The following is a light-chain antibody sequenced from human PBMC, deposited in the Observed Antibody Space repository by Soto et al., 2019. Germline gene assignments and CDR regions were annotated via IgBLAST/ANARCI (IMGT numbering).Light chain of an antibody. Sequence: EIVLTQSPGTLSLSPGERATLSSRASQSVSSSYLAWYQQKPGQAPRLLIYGASSRATGIPDRFSGSGSGTDFTLTISRLEPEDFAVYYCQQYPGYTFGQGTKLEIK. CDR3: QQYPGYT. CDR1: QSVSSSY. V-gene: IGKV3-20*01. J-gene: IGKJ2*01. CDR2: GAS.